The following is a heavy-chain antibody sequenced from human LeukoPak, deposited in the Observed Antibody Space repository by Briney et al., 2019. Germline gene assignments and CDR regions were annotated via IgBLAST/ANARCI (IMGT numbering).Heavy chain of an antibody. V-gene: IGHV4-59*01. Sequence: SENLSLTCTVSGGSTSSYYWSWIRQPPGKGLEWIGYIYYSGSTNYNPSLKSRVTISVDTSKNQFSLKLSSVTAADTAVYYCARSIRFDSWGQGSLVTVSA. CDR3: ARSIRFDS. CDR2: IYYSGST. CDR1: GGSTSSYY. J-gene: IGHJ5*01.